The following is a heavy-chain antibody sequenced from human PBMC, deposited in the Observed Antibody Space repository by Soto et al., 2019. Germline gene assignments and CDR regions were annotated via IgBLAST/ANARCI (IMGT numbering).Heavy chain of an antibody. V-gene: IGHV4-30-4*01. CDR3: AREWAKDFWSGYYDYYYGMDV. D-gene: IGHD3-3*01. Sequence: SETLSLTCTVSGGSISSGDYYWSWIRQPPGKGLEWIGYIYYSGSTYYNPSIKSRVNISVDTSKNQFSMKLSSVTAADTAVYYCAREWAKDFWSGYYDYYYGMDVWAQGTTVT. CDR2: IYYSGST. CDR1: GGSISSGDYY. J-gene: IGHJ6*02.